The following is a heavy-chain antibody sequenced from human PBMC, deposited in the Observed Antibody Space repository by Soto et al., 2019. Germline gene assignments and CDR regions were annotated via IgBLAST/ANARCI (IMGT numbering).Heavy chain of an antibody. D-gene: IGHD3-9*01. J-gene: IGHJ6*02. V-gene: IGHV5-51*01. Sequence: GESLKISCKGSGYSFTSYWIAWVRQVPGKGLELMGVIYPGDSDIRYSPSFQGQVTISADKSISTAYLQWSSLKASDTAMYYCARAILTHTFYYYYGMDVWGQGTTVTVSS. CDR1: GYSFTSYW. CDR2: IYPGDSDI. CDR3: ARAILTHTFYYYYGMDV.